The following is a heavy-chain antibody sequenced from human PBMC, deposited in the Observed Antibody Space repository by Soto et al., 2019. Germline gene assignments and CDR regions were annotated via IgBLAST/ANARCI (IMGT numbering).Heavy chain of an antibody. CDR1: GGSISSYY. CDR2: IYYSGST. D-gene: IGHD4-17*01. J-gene: IGHJ4*02. V-gene: IGHV4-59*01. Sequence: QVQLQESGPGLVKPSETLSLTCTVSGGSISSYYWSWIRQPPGKGLEWIGYIYYSGSTNYNPSLKSRVTISVDTSKNQFSLKLSSVTAADTAVYYCARHYRDYGGTNFDYWGQGTLVTVSS. CDR3: ARHYRDYGGTNFDY.